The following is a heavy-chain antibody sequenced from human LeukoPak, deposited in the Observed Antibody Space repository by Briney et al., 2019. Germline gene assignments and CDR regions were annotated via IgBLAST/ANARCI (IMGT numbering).Heavy chain of an antibody. J-gene: IGHJ6*02. Sequence: SETLSLTCTVSGGSISSYYWSWIRQPAGKGLEWIGRIYTSGSTNYNPSLKSRVTMSVDTSKNQFSLKLSSVTAADTAVYYCTRDRKYCDDSGGYSPSYCYGMDVWGQGTTVTVSS. CDR1: GGSISSYY. V-gene: IGHV4-4*07. CDR3: TRDRKYCDDSGGYSPSYCYGMDV. CDR2: IYTSGST. D-gene: IGHD3-22*01.